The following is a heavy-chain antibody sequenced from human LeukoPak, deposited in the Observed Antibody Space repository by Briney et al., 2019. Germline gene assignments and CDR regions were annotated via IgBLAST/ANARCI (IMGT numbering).Heavy chain of an antibody. V-gene: IGHV3-30*02. CDR3: AKDQYRYDSGSYSDY. Sequence: GGSLRLSCAASGFTFSSYGMHWVRQAPGKGLEWVSFIRYDGSNKYYADSVKGRFTISRDNSKNTLYLEMISLRAEDTAVYYCAKDQYRYDSGSYSDYWGQGTLVTVSS. CDR1: GFTFSSYG. D-gene: IGHD3-10*01. J-gene: IGHJ4*02. CDR2: IRYDGSNK.